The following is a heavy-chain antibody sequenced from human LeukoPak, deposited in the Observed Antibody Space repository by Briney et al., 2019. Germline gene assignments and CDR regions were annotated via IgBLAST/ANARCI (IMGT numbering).Heavy chain of an antibody. J-gene: IGHJ4*02. V-gene: IGHV4-59*01. CDR2: IYFSGIT. Sequence: SETLSLTCTVSAGSISSYFWSWIRQPPGKGLEWIGYIYFSGITNYNPSLKSRVTISVDTAKNQFSLELSSVTAADTAVYYCAGEDCSGTSCYTIHWGQGTLVTVSS. D-gene: IGHD2-2*02. CDR3: AGEDCSGTSCYTIH. CDR1: AGSISSYF.